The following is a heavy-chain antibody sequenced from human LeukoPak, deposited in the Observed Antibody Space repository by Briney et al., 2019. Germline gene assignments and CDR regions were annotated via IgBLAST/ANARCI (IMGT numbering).Heavy chain of an antibody. Sequence: ASVKVSCKASGYTFTSYGISWVRQAPGQGLEWMGWISAYNGNTNYAQKLQGRVTMTTDTSTSTAYMELRSLRSDDTAVYYCARDAEMATLYDAFDIWGQGTMVTVSP. D-gene: IGHD5-24*01. V-gene: IGHV1-18*01. CDR2: ISAYNGNT. CDR3: ARDAEMATLYDAFDI. CDR1: GYTFTSYG. J-gene: IGHJ3*02.